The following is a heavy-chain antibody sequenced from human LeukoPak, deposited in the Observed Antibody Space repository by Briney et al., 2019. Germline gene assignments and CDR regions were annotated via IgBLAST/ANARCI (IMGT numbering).Heavy chain of an antibody. V-gene: IGHV3-23*01. Sequence: GGSLRLSCAASGITFSSYAMSWVRQAPGKGLEWVAAISGSGGSTNYADSVKGRFSIPRDNARSTLYLQMNSLRAEDTAVYFCAKAALVAAKSKYYFDCCGQGTLVTVSS. CDR1: GITFSSYA. CDR3: AKAALVAAKSKYYFDC. CDR2: ISGSGGST. J-gene: IGHJ4*02. D-gene: IGHD2-2*01.